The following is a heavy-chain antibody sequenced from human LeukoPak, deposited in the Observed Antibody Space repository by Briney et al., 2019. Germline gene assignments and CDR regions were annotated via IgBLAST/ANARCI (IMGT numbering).Heavy chain of an antibody. D-gene: IGHD7-27*01. V-gene: IGHV4-59*01. Sequence: NPSETLSLTCTVSGGSISSYYWSWIRQPPGKGLEWIGYIYYSGSTNYNPSLKSRVTISVDTSKNQFSLKLSSVTAADTAVYYCAREGLGISGSDYWGQGTLVTVSS. CDR3: AREGLGISGSDY. J-gene: IGHJ4*02. CDR2: IYYSGST. CDR1: GGSISSYY.